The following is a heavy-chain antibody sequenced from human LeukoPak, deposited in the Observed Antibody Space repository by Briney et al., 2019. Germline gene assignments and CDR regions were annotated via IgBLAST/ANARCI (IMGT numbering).Heavy chain of an antibody. V-gene: IGHV4-61*02. J-gene: IGHJ3*02. CDR2: IYTSGST. D-gene: IGHD5-12*01. CDR3: AREEGIRGYRGDAFDI. Sequence: SETLSLTCTVSGGSISSGSYYWSWIRQPAGKGLEWIGRIYTSGSTNYNPSLKSRVTMSVDTSKNQFSLKLSSVTAAGTAVYYCAREEGIRGYRGDAFDIWGQGTMVTVSS. CDR1: GGSISSGSYY.